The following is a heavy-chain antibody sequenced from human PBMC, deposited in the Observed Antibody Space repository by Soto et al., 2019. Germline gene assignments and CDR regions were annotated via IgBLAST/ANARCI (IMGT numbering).Heavy chain of an antibody. J-gene: IGHJ4*02. Sequence: PGGSLRLSCAASGFTFDDYAMHWVRQAPGKGLEWVSGISWNSGSIGYADSVKGRFTISRDNAKNSLYLQMNSLRAEDTALYYCAKGDCSVGSCYHRLLYYFLYPGPAPPVTVFS. V-gene: IGHV3-9*01. D-gene: IGHD2-15*01. CDR2: ISWNSGSI. CDR1: GFTFDDYA. CDR3: AKGDCSVGSCYHRLLYYFLY.